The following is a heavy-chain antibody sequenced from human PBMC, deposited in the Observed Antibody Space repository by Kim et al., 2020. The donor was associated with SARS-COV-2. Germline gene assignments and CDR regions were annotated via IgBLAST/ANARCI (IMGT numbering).Heavy chain of an antibody. CDR1: GFTFSSYS. V-gene: IGHV3-21*01. J-gene: IGHJ6*02. CDR2: ISSSSYI. CDR3: ASIPAAGSQVYYYYGMDV. Sequence: GGSLRLSCAASGFTFSSYSMNWVRQAPGKGLECVSSISSSSYIYYADSVKGRFTISRDNAKNSLYLQMNSLRAEDTAVYYCASIPAAGSQVYYYYGMDVWGQGTTVTVSS. D-gene: IGHD6-13*01.